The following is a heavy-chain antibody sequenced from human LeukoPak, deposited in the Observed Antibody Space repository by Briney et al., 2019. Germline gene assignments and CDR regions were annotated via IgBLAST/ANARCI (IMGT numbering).Heavy chain of an antibody. J-gene: IGHJ6*02. D-gene: IGHD5-24*01. CDR2: LSGSDLRT. CDR1: GFTFSSYD. CDR3: AKHLFYNHNAGMDV. Sequence: GGSLRLSCAASGFTFSSYDMSWVRQAPGKGLEWVSGLSGSDLRTYYAESVKGRFTISRDNSKNTLFLQMNSLRAEDTAIYYCAKHLFYNHNAGMDVWGQGTTVTVSS. V-gene: IGHV3-23*01.